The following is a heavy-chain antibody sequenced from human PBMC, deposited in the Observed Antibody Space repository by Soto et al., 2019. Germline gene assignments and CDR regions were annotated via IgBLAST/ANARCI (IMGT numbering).Heavy chain of an antibody. CDR3: AMVDVYVTPSPQDV. V-gene: IGHV1-18*01. D-gene: IGHD3-16*01. Sequence: ASVKVSCKASGYTFTRYGIGWARQAPGQGLEWMGWINTYNGNTNYAQNVQGRVTLTTDTSTSTAYMELRSLRSNDTAIYYCAMVDVYVTPSPQDVWGQGTTVIVSS. CDR2: INTYNGNT. CDR1: GYTFTRYG. J-gene: IGHJ6*02.